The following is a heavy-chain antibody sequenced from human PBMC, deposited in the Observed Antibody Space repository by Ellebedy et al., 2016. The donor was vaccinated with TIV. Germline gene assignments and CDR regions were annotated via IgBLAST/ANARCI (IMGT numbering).Heavy chain of an antibody. CDR2: IYYSGST. J-gene: IGHJ4*02. Sequence: SETLSLXCAVYGGSFSGYYWSWIRQHPGKGLEWIGYIYYSGSTYYNPSLKSRVTISVDTSKNQFSLKLSSVTAADTAVYYCARGRITMVRGVTYYFDYWGQGTLVTVSS. CDR3: ARGRITMVRGVTYYFDY. D-gene: IGHD3-10*01. V-gene: IGHV4-31*11. CDR1: GGSFSGYY.